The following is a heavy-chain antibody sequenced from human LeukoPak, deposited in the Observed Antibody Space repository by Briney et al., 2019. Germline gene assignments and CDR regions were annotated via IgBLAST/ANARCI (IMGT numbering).Heavy chain of an antibody. Sequence: RASVKVSCKASGGTFSSYAISWVRQAPGQGLEWMGGIIPIFGTANYAQKFQGRVTITADKSTSTAYMELSRLRSDDTAVYYCARDMDGDHGWFDPWGQGTLVTVSS. V-gene: IGHV1-69*06. CDR3: ARDMDGDHGWFDP. D-gene: IGHD4-17*01. CDR1: GGTFSSYA. CDR2: IIPIFGTA. J-gene: IGHJ5*02.